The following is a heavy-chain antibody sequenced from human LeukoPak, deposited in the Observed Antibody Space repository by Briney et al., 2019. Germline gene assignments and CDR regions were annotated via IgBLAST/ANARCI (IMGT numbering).Heavy chain of an antibody. D-gene: IGHD2-21*01. CDR1: GYTFTDYY. V-gene: IGHV1-2*02. CDR3: ARATADIYNWFDP. J-gene: IGHJ5*02. Sequence: GASVKVSCKASGYTFTDYYMHWLRQAPGQGLECMGWINPNSGGTNYAQKFQGRVTMTRDTSISTAYMELTRLRSDDTAVYYCARATADIYNWFDPWGQGTLVTVSS. CDR2: INPNSGGT.